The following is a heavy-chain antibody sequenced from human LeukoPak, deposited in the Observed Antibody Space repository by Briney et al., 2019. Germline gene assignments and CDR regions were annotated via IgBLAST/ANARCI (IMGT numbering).Heavy chain of an antibody. CDR1: GYSFTSKW. CDR3: ARLLVRGVVNSELDY. CDR2: IYPGDSDT. D-gene: IGHD3-10*01. V-gene: IGHV5-51*01. Sequence: GESLKISCKASGYSFTSKWIAWVRQMPGKGLEWMGIIYPGDSDTRYNPSLEGQVIISVDNSINTAYLQLSSLKASDSAMYFCARLLVRGVVNSELDYWGQGTLVTVSS. J-gene: IGHJ4*02.